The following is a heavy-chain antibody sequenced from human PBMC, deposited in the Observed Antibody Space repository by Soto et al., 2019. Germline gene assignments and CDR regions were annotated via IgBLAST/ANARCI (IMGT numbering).Heavy chain of an antibody. J-gene: IGHJ4*02. CDR1: GFTFSIST. Sequence: EVQLVESGGGLVKSGGSLTLSCAASGFTFSISTMICVRQAPGKRLERVSSISSGSTYFYYADSVKGRFSISRDNAKRSLFLQMNSLRVEDTAVYYCARGDGTGLHSSGWSPRFWGQGTLVTVS. V-gene: IGHV3-21*01. CDR3: ARGDGTGLHSSGWSPRF. CDR2: ISSGSTYF. D-gene: IGHD6-25*01.